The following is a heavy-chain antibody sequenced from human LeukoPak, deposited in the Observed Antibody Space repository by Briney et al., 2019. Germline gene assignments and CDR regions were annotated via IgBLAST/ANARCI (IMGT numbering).Heavy chain of an antibody. D-gene: IGHD6-6*01. Sequence: SQSLSPTCAVYGPSFSGYYGSCIRQPARNWLEWVGAIINSGSTNNHPSLKGRVTRSVDTSKNQPSRKLGSVIVTATAVYSGSRVKAARPRMTCVVYWGEGTLVTVSS. V-gene: IGHV4-34*12. CDR2: IINSGST. CDR3: SRVKAARPRMTCVVY. CDR1: GPSFSGYY. J-gene: IGHJ4*02.